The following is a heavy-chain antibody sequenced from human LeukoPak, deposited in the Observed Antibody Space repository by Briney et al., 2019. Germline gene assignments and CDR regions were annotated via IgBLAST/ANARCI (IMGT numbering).Heavy chain of an antibody. Sequence: GGSLRLSCAASGFTFSSHWMSWVRQAPGKGLEWVANIKQDGSEKYYVDSVKGRFTISRDNAKNSLYLQMNSLRAEDTAVYYCAKDQDYFRSTSCYKYWGQGTLVTVSS. CDR2: IKQDGSEK. CDR1: GFTFSSHW. J-gene: IGHJ4*02. D-gene: IGHD2-2*02. V-gene: IGHV3-7*01. CDR3: AKDQDYFRSTSCYKY.